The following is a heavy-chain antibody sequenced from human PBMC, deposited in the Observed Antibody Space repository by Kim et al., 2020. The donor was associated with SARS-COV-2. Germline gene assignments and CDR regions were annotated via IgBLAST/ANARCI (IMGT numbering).Heavy chain of an antibody. CDR2: IYYTGST. J-gene: IGHJ3*02. Sequence: SETLSLTCTVSSGSISSDDYYWSWIRQPPGKGLEWIGYIYYTGSTNYNPSLKSRITISVDTSKSQFSLKLNSVTAADTAVYSCAREPLWFGGAFDIWGQGTMVTVSS. V-gene: IGHV4-30-4*01. CDR1: SGSISSDDYY. D-gene: IGHD3-10*01. CDR3: AREPLWFGGAFDI.